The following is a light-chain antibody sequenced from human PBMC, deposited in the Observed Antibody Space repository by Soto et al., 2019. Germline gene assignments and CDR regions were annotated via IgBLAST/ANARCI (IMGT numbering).Light chain of an antibody. CDR1: SSDVGGNKY. J-gene: IGLJ1*01. CDR2: DVS. CDR3: SAFTGTTYV. V-gene: IGLV2-14*03. Sequence: QSVPTQPASVSGSPGQSITISCTGTSSDVGGNKYVSWYQHYPGKAPKLMICDVSNRPSGVSNSFSGSKSGNTASLTISGLQAEDEADYYCSAFTGTTYVFGTGTKVTVL.